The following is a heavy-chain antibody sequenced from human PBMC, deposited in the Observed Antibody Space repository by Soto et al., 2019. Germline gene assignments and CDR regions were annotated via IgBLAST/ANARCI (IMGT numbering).Heavy chain of an antibody. D-gene: IGHD2-2*02. CDR1: GYTFTGYY. CDR2: INPNSGGT. CDR3: ARDADGDIVVVPAAIPYYYGMDV. V-gene: IGHV1-2*02. Sequence: ASVKVSCKASGYTFTGYYMHWVRQAPGQGLEWMGWINPNSGGTNYAQKFQDRVTMTRDTSISTAYMELSRLRSDDTAVYYCARDADGDIVVVPAAIPYYYGMDVWGQGTTVTVSS. J-gene: IGHJ6*02.